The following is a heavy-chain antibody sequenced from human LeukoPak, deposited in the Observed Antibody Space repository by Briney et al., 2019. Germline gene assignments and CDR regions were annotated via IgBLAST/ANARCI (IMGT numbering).Heavy chain of an antibody. CDR2: INHSGST. CDR3: ASLSYGDYFDY. J-gene: IGHJ4*02. Sequence: SETLSLTCAVYGGSFSGYYWSWIRQPPGKGLEWIGEINHSGSTNYNPSLKSRVTMSVDTSKNQFSLKLSSATAADTAVYYCASLSYGDYFDYWGQGTLVTVSS. D-gene: IGHD5-18*01. CDR1: GGSFSGYY. V-gene: IGHV4-34*01.